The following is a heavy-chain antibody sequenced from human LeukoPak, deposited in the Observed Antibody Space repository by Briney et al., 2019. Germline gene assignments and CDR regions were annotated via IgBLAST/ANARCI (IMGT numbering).Heavy chain of an antibody. J-gene: IGHJ5*02. CDR2: MNPNSGNT. CDR3: ARGGSGVNYDFWSGYYNNWFDP. V-gene: IGHV1-8*03. Sequence: ASVKVSCKASGYTFTSYDINWVRQATGQGLEWMGWMNPNSGNTGYAQKFQGRVTITRNTSISTAYMELSSLRSEDTAVYYCARGGSGVNYDFWSGYYNNWFDPWGQGTLVTVSS. D-gene: IGHD3-3*01. CDR1: GYTFTSYD.